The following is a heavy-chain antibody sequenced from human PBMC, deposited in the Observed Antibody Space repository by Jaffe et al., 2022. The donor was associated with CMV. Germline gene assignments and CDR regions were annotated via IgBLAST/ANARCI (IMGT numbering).Heavy chain of an antibody. J-gene: IGHJ4*02. CDR1: GGSFSGYY. CDR3: AREVGGEPGGYDYKAANTAMVRYFDY. Sequence: QVQLQQWGAGLLKPSETLSLTCAVYGGSFSGYYWSWIRQPPGKGLEWIGEINHSGSTNYNPSLKSRVTISVDTSKNQFSLKLSSVTAADTAVYYCAREVGGEPGGYDYKAANTAMVRYFDYWGQGTLVTVSS. D-gene: IGHD5-12*01. CDR2: INHSGST. V-gene: IGHV4-34*01.